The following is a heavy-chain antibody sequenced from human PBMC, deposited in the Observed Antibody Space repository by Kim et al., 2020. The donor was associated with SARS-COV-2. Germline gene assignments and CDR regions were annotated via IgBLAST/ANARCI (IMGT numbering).Heavy chain of an antibody. J-gene: IGHJ4*02. D-gene: IGHD3-22*01. Sequence: DTGKGRFTVARDKSKNTLYLQLNSLRAEDTAVYYCAKDSYDTSGSRFDCWGQGTLVTVSS. V-gene: IGHV3-23*01. CDR3: AKDSYDTSGSRFDC.